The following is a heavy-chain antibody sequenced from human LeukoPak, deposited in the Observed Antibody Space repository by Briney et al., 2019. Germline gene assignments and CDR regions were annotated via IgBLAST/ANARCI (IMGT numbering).Heavy chain of an antibody. Sequence: SETLSLTCAVSGGSISSGGYSWSWIRQPPGKGLEWIGYIYHSGSTYYNPSLKSRVTISIDRSKNQFSLRLSSVTAADSAVYYCARKSRTWSNRFDPWGQGTLVTVSS. CDR3: ARKSRTWSNRFDP. J-gene: IGHJ5*02. CDR1: GGSISSGGYS. CDR2: IYHSGST. V-gene: IGHV4-30-2*01. D-gene: IGHD1-1*01.